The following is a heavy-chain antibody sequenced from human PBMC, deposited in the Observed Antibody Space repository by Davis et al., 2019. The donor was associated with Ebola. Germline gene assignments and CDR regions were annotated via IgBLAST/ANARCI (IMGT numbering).Heavy chain of an antibody. CDR1: GGSISNDY. CDR3: ARRTGRDGMDV. V-gene: IGHV4-59*08. Sequence: SETLSLTCTVSGGSISNDYWNWIRQPPGKGLEWIGYTFYSGSTNYSPSLRSRVTISLDTSKDQFSLKLTSVTAADTAVYYCARRTGRDGMDVWGQGTTVTVSS. J-gene: IGHJ6*02. CDR2: TFYSGST. D-gene: IGHD3/OR15-3a*01.